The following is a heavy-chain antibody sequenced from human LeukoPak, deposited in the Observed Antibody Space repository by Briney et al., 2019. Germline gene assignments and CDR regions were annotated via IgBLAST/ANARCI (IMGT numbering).Heavy chain of an antibody. V-gene: IGHV4-39*07. Sequence: SETLSLTCTVSGGSISSSSYYWGWIRQPPGKGLEWIGSIYYSGSTNYNPSLKSRVTISVDKSKNQFSLKLSSVTAADTAVYYCARVGGYSSSRSDYWGQGTLVTVSS. CDR1: GGSISSSSYY. CDR2: IYYSGST. CDR3: ARVGGYSSSRSDY. J-gene: IGHJ4*02. D-gene: IGHD6-13*01.